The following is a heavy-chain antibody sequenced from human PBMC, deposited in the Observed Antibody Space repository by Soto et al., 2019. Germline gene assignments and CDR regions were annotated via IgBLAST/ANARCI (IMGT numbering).Heavy chain of an antibody. Sequence: QVQLVQSGAEVKTPGASVKVSCKASGYTFATYDINWVRQAPGQGLEWMGWMNPNSGNTCYAQKFQGRLTMTRDTALSLAHMELGSLRNEYTAVYYCARSDGYNFNWLDSWGQGTLVTVSA. CDR1: GYTFATYD. CDR2: MNPNSGNT. CDR3: ARSDGYNFNWLDS. D-gene: IGHD2-21*01. J-gene: IGHJ5*01. V-gene: IGHV1-8*01.